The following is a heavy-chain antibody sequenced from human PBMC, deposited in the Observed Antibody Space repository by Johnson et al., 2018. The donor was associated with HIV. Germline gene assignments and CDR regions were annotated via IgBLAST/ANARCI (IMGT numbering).Heavy chain of an antibody. J-gene: IGHJ3*02. CDR3: AKSPGKDHGGNSGGFDI. V-gene: IGHV3-33*06. D-gene: IGHD4/OR15-4a*01. CDR1: GFTFSNHA. Sequence: QVQLVESGGGVVQPGRSLRLSCAASGFTFSNHALHWVRQAPGKGLEWVAVIWYDGSNKFYADSVKGRFTISRDNSKNTVYLQMNSLRVEDTAVYYCAKSPGKDHGGNSGGFDIWGQGTMVTVSS. CDR2: IWYDGSNK.